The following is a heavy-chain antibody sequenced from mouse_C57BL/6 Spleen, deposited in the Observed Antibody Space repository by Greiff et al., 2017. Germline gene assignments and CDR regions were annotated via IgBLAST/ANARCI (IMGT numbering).Heavy chain of an antibody. CDR1: GFTFTDYY. CDR2: IRNKANGYTT. CDR3: ARSPISWYFDV. J-gene: IGHJ1*03. V-gene: IGHV7-3*01. Sequence: DVMLVESGGGLVQPGGSLSLSCAASGFTFTDYYMSWVRQPPGKALEWLGFIRNKANGYTTEYSASVKGRFTISRDNSQSILYLQMNALRAEDSATYYCARSPISWYFDVWGTGTTVTVSS.